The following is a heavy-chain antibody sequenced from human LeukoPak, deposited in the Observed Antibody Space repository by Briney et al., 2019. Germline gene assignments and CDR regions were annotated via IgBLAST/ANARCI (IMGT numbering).Heavy chain of an antibody. CDR3: ARGGYYGSGNNFRFDP. CDR1: GGSFGGYY. J-gene: IGHJ5*02. V-gene: IGHV4-34*01. CDR2: IIQTGST. Sequence: SETLSLTCAVYGGSFGGYYWSWIRQPPGKGLEWIGEIIQTGSTNYSPSLKSRVTISVETSKNQFSLKLKSVTAADTAVYYCARGGYYGSGNNFRFDPWGQGTLVTVSS. D-gene: IGHD3-10*01.